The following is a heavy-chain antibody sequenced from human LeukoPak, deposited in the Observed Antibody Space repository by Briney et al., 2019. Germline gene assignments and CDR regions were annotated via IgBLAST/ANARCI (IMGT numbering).Heavy chain of an antibody. J-gene: IGHJ4*02. CDR3: ASPLFYGDYYFDY. V-gene: IGHV3-23*01. CDR1: GFTFNSYS. CDR2: ISGSGDIT. Sequence: PGGSLRLSCAASGFTFNSYSMAWVRQAPGRGLEWVSAISGSGDITYYVDSVKGRITISRDNSKNTLYLQMNSLSPEDTAVYYCASPLFYGDYYFDYWGQGTLDTVSS. D-gene: IGHD4-17*01.